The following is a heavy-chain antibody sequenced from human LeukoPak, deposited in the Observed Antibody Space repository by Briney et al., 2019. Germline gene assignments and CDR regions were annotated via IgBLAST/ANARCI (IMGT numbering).Heavy chain of an antibody. Sequence: SVKVSCKASGGTFSSYAISWVRQAPGQGLEWMGGIIPIFGTANYAQKFQGRVTITTDESTSTAYMELSSLRSEDTAVYYCARDLRYQPSNYYYYYMDVWGKGTTVTVSS. CDR2: IIPIFGTA. D-gene: IGHD2-2*01. J-gene: IGHJ6*03. V-gene: IGHV1-69*05. CDR1: GGTFSSYA. CDR3: ARDLRYQPSNYYYYYMDV.